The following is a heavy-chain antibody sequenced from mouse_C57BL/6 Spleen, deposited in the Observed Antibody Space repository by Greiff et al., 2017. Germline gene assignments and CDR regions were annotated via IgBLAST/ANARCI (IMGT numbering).Heavy chain of an antibody. CDR1: GFNIKDYY. D-gene: IGHD1-1*01. CDR2: IDPEDGET. J-gene: IGHJ2*01. V-gene: IGHV14-2*01. CDR3: ATTTVVATDY. Sequence: EVKLVESGAELVKPGASVKLPCTASGFNIKDYYMHWVKQRTEQGLEWIGRIDPEDGETKYAPKFQGKATITADTSSNTAYLQLSSLTSEDTAVYYCATTTVVATDYWGQGTTLTVSS.